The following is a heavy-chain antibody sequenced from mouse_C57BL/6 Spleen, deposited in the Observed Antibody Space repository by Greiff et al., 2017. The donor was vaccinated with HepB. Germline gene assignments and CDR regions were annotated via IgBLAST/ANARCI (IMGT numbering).Heavy chain of an antibody. J-gene: IGHJ3*01. CDR2: FYPGSGSI. CDR1: GYTFTEYT. Sequence: VQRVESGAELVKPGASVKLSCKASGYTFTEYTIHWVKQRSGQGLEWIGWFYPGSGSIKYNEKFKDKATLTADKSSSTVYMELSRLTSEDSAVYFCARHEDNGNPFAYWGQGTLVTVSA. D-gene: IGHD2-1*01. V-gene: IGHV1-62-2*01. CDR3: ARHEDNGNPFAY.